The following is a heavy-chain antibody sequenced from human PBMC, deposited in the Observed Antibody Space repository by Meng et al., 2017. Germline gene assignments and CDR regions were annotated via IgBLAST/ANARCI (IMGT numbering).Heavy chain of an antibody. V-gene: IGHV3-33*01. CDR1: GFTFSSYG. Sequence: GESLKISCAASGFTFSSYGMHWVRQAPGKGLEWVAVIWYDGSNKYYADSVKGRFTISRDNSKNTLYLQMNSLRAEDTAVYYCASDTYYYDSSGPSYFDYWGQGTLVTVSS. CDR3: ASDTYYYDSSGPSYFDY. CDR2: IWYDGSNK. J-gene: IGHJ4*02. D-gene: IGHD3-22*01.